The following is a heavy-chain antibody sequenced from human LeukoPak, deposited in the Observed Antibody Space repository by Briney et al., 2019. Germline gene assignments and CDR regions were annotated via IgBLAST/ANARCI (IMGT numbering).Heavy chain of an antibody. J-gene: IGHJ4*02. Sequence: GESLKISCKVSGYSFTTFWISWVRQMPGKGLEWMGRLDSSDSYTDYAPSFQGHVTISADRSLSTAYLQWYSLKASDTAMYYCARQDFWGQGTLVTVSS. CDR3: ARQDF. CDR1: GYSFTTFW. V-gene: IGHV5-10-1*01. CDR2: LDSSDSYT.